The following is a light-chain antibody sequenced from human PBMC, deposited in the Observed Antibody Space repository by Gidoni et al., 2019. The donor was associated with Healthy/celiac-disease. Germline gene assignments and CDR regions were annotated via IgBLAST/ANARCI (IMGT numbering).Light chain of an antibody. J-gene: IGKJ1*01. CDR3: QQYYTIPWT. CDR2: WAS. V-gene: IGKV4-1*01. CDR1: QSVLYSSKNRNY. Sequence: DIVMTQSPDSLGVSLGERATINCKSSQSVLYSSKNRNYLAWYQQKPGQPPKLLIYWASTRESGVPDRFSGSGSGTDFTLTISSLQAEDVAVYYCQQYYTIPWTFXQXTKVEIK.